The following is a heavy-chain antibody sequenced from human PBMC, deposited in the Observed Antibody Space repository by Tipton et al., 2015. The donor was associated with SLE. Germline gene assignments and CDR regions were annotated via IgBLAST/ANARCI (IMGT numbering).Heavy chain of an antibody. J-gene: IGHJ2*01. CDR2: IYYTGAT. V-gene: IGHV4-59*12. D-gene: IGHD3-16*01. CDR1: GGSITGYY. CDR3: ARMGGIRWYFDL. Sequence: TLSLTCTVSGGSITGYYWSWIRQPPGKGLEWIAYIYYTGATYFNPSLESRVTMSVDTSENQFSLKLTSVTAADTAIYYCARMGGIRWYFDLWGRGTLVTVSS.